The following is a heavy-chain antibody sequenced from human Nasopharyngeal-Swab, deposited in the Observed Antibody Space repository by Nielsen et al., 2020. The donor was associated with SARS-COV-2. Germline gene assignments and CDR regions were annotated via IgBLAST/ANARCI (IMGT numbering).Heavy chain of an antibody. CDR2: IGWDATNK. J-gene: IGHJ6*01. CDR3: AKEGGPWGDCFYGMDV. Sequence: GGSLRLSCAASGFKFDEYTMHWVRQAPGKGLEWVSLIGWDATNKYYAASLRGRFTVSRDNSRNSLYLEVNNVRVDDTGIYYCAKEGGPWGDCFYGMDVWGQGATVTVSS. V-gene: IGHV3-43*01. D-gene: IGHD3-16*01. CDR1: GFKFDEYT.